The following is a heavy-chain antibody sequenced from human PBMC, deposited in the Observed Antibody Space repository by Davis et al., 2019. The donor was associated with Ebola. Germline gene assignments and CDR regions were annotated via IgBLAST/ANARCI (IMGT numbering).Heavy chain of an antibody. CDR3: ARDSGWLHPYDAFDI. V-gene: IGHV3-48*02. J-gene: IGHJ3*02. Sequence: GESLKISCAASGFIVSNNYMSWVRQAPGKGLEWISHISSSSSTIYHADSVRGRFTIFRDNAKNSLYLQMNSLRDEDTAVYYCARDSGWLHPYDAFDIWGQGTMVTVSS. D-gene: IGHD5-24*01. CDR1: GFIVSNNY. CDR2: ISSSSSTI.